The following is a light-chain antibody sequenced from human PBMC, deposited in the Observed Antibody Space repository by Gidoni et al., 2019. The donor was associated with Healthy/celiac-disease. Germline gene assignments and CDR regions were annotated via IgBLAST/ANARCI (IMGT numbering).Light chain of an antibody. Sequence: DIVMPQSPLSLPVTPGEPASIPCRSSQSLLHSNGYNYLDWYLQKPGQSPQLLIYLGSNRASGVPDRFRGSGSGTDFTLKISRVEAEDVGVYYCMQALQTPLFXXXTRLEIK. J-gene: IGKJ5*01. CDR1: QSLLHSNGYNY. CDR2: LGS. CDR3: MQALQTPL. V-gene: IGKV2-28*01.